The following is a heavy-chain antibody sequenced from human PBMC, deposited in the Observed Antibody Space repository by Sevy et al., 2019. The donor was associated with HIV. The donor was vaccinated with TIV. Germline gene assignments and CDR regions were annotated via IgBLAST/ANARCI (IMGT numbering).Heavy chain of an antibody. D-gene: IGHD4-17*01. CDR2: ISYDGSDK. Sequence: GESLKISCVASGFAFSNYYAMHWVRQAPGKGLEWVALISYDGSDKYYADSVKGRFTISRDNFKNTLFLQMNSLTTEETAVYYLARPRANYVDHYFFYAMDVWGQGTTVTVSS. V-gene: IGHV3-30-3*01. J-gene: IGHJ6*02. CDR3: ARPRANYVDHYFFYAMDV. CDR1: GFAFSNYYA.